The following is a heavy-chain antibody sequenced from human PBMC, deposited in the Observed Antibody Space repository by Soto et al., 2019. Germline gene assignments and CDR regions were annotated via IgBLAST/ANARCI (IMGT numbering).Heavy chain of an antibody. CDR3: ARVVSNYGSVYYYYGMDV. CDR2: INHSGST. D-gene: IGHD3-10*01. J-gene: IGHJ6*02. CDR1: GGSISSSSYY. Sequence: SETLSLTCTVSGGSISSSSYYWGWIRQPPGKGLEWIGEINHSGSTNYNPSLKSRVTISVDTSKNQFSLKLSSVTAADTAVYYCARVVSNYGSVYYYYGMDVWGQGTTVTVSS. V-gene: IGHV4-39*07.